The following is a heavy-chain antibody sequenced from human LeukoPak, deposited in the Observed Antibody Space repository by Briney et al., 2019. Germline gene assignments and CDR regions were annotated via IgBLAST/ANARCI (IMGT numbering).Heavy chain of an antibody. J-gene: IGHJ4*02. CDR1: GFTFSSYW. CDR2: IKQDGSEK. V-gene: IGHV3-7*01. CDR3: ARGPTRANSSDY. D-gene: IGHD2/OR15-2a*01. Sequence: PGGSLRLSCAASGFTFSSYWMSRVRQAPGKGLEWVANIKQDGSEKYYVDSVKGRFTISRDNAKNSLYLQMNSLRTEDTAMYYCARGPTRANSSDYWGQGTLDTVSS.